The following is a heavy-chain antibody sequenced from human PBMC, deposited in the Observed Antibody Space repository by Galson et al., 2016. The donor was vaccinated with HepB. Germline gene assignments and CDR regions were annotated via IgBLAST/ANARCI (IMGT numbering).Heavy chain of an antibody. CDR3: VKGEYGQRFLEWLAPFDY. CDR1: GFTFSSYG. Sequence: SLRLSCAASGFTFSSYGMHWVRQAPGKGLEWVAILWYDGSNKYYADSVKGWFTISRDNSKSTLYLQMNSLRVEDTAVYYCVKGEYGQRFLEWLAPFDYWGQGALVTVSS. CDR2: LWYDGSNK. V-gene: IGHV3-33*06. J-gene: IGHJ4*02. D-gene: IGHD3-3*01.